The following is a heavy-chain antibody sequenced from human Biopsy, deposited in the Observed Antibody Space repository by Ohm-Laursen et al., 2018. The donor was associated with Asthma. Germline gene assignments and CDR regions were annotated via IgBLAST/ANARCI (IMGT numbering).Heavy chain of an antibody. CDR2: IYYSGTT. CDR3: VRGSSSWHHGPFHYYYGLDV. CDR1: GGYMRSGNYY. J-gene: IGHJ6*02. V-gene: IGHV4-39*01. D-gene: IGHD6-13*01. Sequence: SDTLSLTCGLSSGSGGYMRSGNYYWGWIRQPPGKGLEWIGSIYYSGTTYYNPSRESRVTVSADTSKNQFSLKLTSVTAADTAVYYCVRGSSSWHHGPFHYYYGLDVWGQGTTATVSS.